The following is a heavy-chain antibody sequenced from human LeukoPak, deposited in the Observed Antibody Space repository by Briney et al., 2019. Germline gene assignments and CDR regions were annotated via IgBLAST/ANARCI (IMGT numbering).Heavy chain of an antibody. CDR3: ARVYYYGSGTNFDS. D-gene: IGHD3-10*01. J-gene: IGHJ4*02. V-gene: IGHV1-2*02. CDR2: INPNSGGT. CDR1: GYTFTGHY. Sequence: ASVKVSCKASGYTFTGHYMHWVRQAPGQGLEWMGWINPNSGGTNYAQKFQGRVTMTRDTSISTAYMELSRLRSDDTAVYYCARVYYYGSGTNFDSWGQGTLVTVSS.